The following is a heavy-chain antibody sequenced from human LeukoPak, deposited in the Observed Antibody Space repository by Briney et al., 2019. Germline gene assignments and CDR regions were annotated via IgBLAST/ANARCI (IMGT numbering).Heavy chain of an antibody. D-gene: IGHD6-6*01. CDR2: IYYSGST. J-gene: IGHJ5*02. CDR1: GGSFSGYY. V-gene: IGHV4-34*01. Sequence: SETLSLTCAVYGGSFSGYYWGWIRQPPGKGLEWIGSIYYSGSTYYNPSLKSRVTISVDTSKNQFSLKLSSVTAADTAVYYCARALPEYKAENWFDPWGQGTLVTVSS. CDR3: ARALPEYKAENWFDP.